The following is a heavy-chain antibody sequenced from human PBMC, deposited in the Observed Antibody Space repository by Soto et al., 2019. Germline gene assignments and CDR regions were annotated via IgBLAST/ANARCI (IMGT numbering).Heavy chain of an antibody. D-gene: IGHD3-22*01. Sequence: SVKVSCKASGFTFTSSAVQWVRQARGQRLEWIGWIVVGSGNTNYAQKFQERVTITRDMSTSTAYMELSSLRSEDTAVYYCAGYDSSGYDLPVPAFDIWGQGTMVTVSS. V-gene: IGHV1-58*01. CDR2: IVVGSGNT. J-gene: IGHJ3*02. CDR3: AGYDSSGYDLPVPAFDI. CDR1: GFTFTSSA.